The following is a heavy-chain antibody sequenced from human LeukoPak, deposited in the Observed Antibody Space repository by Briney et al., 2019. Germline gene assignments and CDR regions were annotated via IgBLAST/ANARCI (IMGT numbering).Heavy chain of an antibody. CDR3: ARGTTGYYYDSSGYLNPPYWYFDL. CDR2: IIPIFGTA. V-gene: IGHV1-69*06. CDR1: GGTFSSYA. D-gene: IGHD3-22*01. J-gene: IGHJ2*01. Sequence: ASVKVFCKASGGTFSSYAISWVRQAPGQGLEWMGGIIPIFGTANYAQKFQGRVTITADKSTSTAYMELSSLRSEDTAVYYCARGTTGYYYDSSGYLNPPYWYFDLWGRGTLVTVSS.